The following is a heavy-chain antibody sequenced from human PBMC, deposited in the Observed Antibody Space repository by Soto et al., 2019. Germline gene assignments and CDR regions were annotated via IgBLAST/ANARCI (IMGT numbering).Heavy chain of an antibody. J-gene: IGHJ4*02. CDR2: ISGSGGST. V-gene: IGHV3-23*01. CDR1: GFTFSSYA. CDR3: AKDPPRLRPRGVTMTYFDY. D-gene: IGHD3-22*01. Sequence: HPGGSLRLSCAASGFTFSSYAMSWVRQAPGKGLEWVSAISGSGGSTYYADSVKGRFTISRDNSKNTLYLQMNSLRAEDTAVYYCAKDPPRLRPRGVTMTYFDYWGQGTLVTVSS.